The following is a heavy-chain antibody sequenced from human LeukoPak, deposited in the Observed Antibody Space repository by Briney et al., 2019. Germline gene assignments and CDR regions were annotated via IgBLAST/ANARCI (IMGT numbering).Heavy chain of an antibody. CDR3: ARTTSIAAAGTGFYFDY. J-gene: IGHJ4*02. CDR1: EFTFSNYA. CDR2: ISYDGSNK. Sequence: PGGSLRLSCAVSEFTFSNYAMHWVRQAPGKGLECVAVISYDGSNKYYADSVKGRFTISRDNSKNTLYLQMNSLRAEDTAVYYCARTTSIAAAGTGFYFDYWGQGTLVTVSS. V-gene: IGHV3-30-3*01. D-gene: IGHD6-13*01.